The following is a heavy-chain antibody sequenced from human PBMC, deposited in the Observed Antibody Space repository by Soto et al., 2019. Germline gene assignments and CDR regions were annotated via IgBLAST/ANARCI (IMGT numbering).Heavy chain of an antibody. CDR1: GYSFTSYW. J-gene: IGHJ3*01. Sequence: EVQLVQSGAEVKKPGESLKISCKGSGYSFTSYWIGWVRQMPGKGLEWMGIIYPSDSDTRYGPSFQGQVTISADKSISTAYLQWSSLKASDTAIYYCARRQRMASIGRAFDVWGQGTMVTVSS. CDR2: IYPSDSDT. CDR3: ARRQRMASIGRAFDV. D-gene: IGHD5-12*01. V-gene: IGHV5-51*03.